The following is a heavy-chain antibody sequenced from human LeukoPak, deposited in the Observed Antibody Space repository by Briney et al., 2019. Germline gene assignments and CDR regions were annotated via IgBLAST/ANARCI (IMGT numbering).Heavy chain of an antibody. V-gene: IGHV3-23*01. CDR1: GFTFSNYG. CDR3: ANTPELDS. CDR2: VISTGGST. J-gene: IGHJ4*02. Sequence: GGSLRLSCAASGFTFSNYGMSWVRQAPGKGLEWVAGVISTGGSTYYADCGKGRFTISRDNSKNTMYLQMNSLRAEDTAVYYCANTPELDSWGQGTLVTVSS. D-gene: IGHD2-15*01.